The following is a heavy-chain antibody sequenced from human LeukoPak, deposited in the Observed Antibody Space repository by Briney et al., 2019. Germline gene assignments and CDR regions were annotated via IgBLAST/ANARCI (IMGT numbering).Heavy chain of an antibody. CDR2: FHPEDGET. D-gene: IGHD3-22*01. CDR1: GYTVTELS. Sequence: ASVKVSCKVSGYTVTELSMHWVRQSPGKGLEWMGGFHPEDGETIYAQKFQGRVTMTRDTSISTAYMELSRLRSDDTAVYYCARFTYYYDSSGYYVDYWGQGTLVTVSS. CDR3: ARFTYYYDSSGYYVDY. V-gene: IGHV1-24*01. J-gene: IGHJ4*02.